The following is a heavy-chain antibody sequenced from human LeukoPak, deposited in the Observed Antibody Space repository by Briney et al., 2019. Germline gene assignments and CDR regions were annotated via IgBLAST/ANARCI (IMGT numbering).Heavy chain of an antibody. Sequence: TSETLSLTCTVSGGSISSSSYYWGWIRQPPGKGLEWIGTIYYSGSTYYNPSLKSRVTISIDTSKNQFSLNPNSVTAADTALYSCARHYLGGNYPDYFNHWGQGTLVTVSS. J-gene: IGHJ4*02. CDR2: IYYSGST. CDR3: ARHYLGGNYPDYFNH. D-gene: IGHD1-26*01. CDR1: GGSISSSSYY. V-gene: IGHV4-39*01.